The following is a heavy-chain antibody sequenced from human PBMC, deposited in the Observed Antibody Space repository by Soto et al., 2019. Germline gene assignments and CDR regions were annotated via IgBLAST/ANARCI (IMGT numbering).Heavy chain of an antibody. CDR1: GFTFSTYW. CDR2: IKQDGSEK. V-gene: IGHV3-7*04. J-gene: IGHJ4*02. D-gene: IGHD5-12*01. CDR3: AGAPGWLIEN. Sequence: EVQLVESGGDLVQPGGSLRLSCAASGFTFSTYWMFWVRQAPGKGLEWVATIKQDGSEKLYVDTVKGRFTISRDNAKNALHLQMNSLRVEDTAVYCWAGAPGWLIENWGQGSLVTVSS.